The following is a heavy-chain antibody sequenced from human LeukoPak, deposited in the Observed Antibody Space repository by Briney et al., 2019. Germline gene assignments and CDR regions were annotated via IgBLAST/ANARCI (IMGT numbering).Heavy chain of an antibody. J-gene: IGHJ5*02. D-gene: IGHD1/OR15-1a*01. CDR3: ARDYDRWNNDCFDP. CDR2: FDPEDGET. Sequence: ASVKVSCKVSGYTLTELSMHWVRRAPGKGLEWMGGFDPEDGETIYAQKFQGRVTMTEDTSTDTAYMELSSLRSEDTAVYYCARDYDRWNNDCFDPWGQGTLVIVSS. V-gene: IGHV1-24*01. CDR1: GYTLTELS.